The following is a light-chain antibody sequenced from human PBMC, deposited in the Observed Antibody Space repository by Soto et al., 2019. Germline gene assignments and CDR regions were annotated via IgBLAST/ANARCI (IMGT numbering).Light chain of an antibody. V-gene: IGKV3-11*01. J-gene: IGKJ5*01. CDR3: QQRSNWPPIT. Sequence: EIVLTQSPATLSLSPGERATLSCRASQSVSSYLAWYQQKPGQAPRLLIYDASNRATGIPARISGSGSGTDFTLTIISLEPEDFAVYYCQQRSNWPPITFGQGTRLEIK. CDR1: QSVSSY. CDR2: DAS.